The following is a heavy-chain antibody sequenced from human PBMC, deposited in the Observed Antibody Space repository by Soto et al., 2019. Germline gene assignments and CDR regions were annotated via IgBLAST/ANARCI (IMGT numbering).Heavy chain of an antibody. Sequence: PSETLSLTCALSGDSITNPDWWTRIHHTPGMRVECDADISLSVSTLYTPSIEVRAAISLAKSRNQFSLILNSVTAAATAVYYCASRGSSGPLWGQGTLVTV. D-gene: IGHD3-22*01. CDR1: GDSITNPDW. CDR2: ISLSVST. J-gene: IGHJ4*02. CDR3: ASRGSSGPL. V-gene: IGHV4-4*02.